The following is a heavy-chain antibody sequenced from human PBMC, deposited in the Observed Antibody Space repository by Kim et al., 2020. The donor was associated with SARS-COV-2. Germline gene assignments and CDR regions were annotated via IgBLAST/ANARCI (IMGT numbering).Heavy chain of an antibody. CDR2: IISLLNLP. J-gene: IGHJ5*02. CDR1: GGTFNNYA. CDR3: AREDWGGGIHKWFDP. V-gene: IGHV1-69*04. Sequence: SVKVSCKASGGTFNNYAINWVRQAPGQGPEWMGRIISLLNLPNYPPKFQGRVTITADKSTTTAYMELSNLRSEDTAVYYCAREDWGGGIHKWFDPWGQGTLVTVAS. D-gene: IGHD2-15*01.